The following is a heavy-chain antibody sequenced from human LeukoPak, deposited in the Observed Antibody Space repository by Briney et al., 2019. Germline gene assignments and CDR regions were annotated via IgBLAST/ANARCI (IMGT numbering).Heavy chain of an antibody. V-gene: IGHV1-69*04. Sequence: GASVKVSCKASGGTFSSYAISWARQAPGQGLEWMGRIIPILGIANYAQKFQGRVTITADKSTSTAYMELSSLRSEDTAVYYCASPYGSGSHTYYFDYWGQGTLVTVSS. J-gene: IGHJ4*02. CDR1: GGTFSSYA. D-gene: IGHD3-10*01. CDR2: IIPILGIA. CDR3: ASPYGSGSHTYYFDY.